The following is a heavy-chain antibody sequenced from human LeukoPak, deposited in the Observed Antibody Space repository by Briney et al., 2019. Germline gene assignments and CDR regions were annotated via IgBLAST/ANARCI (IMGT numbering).Heavy chain of an antibody. J-gene: IGHJ4*02. V-gene: IGHV1-2*02. CDR3: ARDLGELLLSFDC. Sequence: ASVKVSCKASGYTFTGYYMHWVRQAPGQGLEWMGWINPNSGGTNYAQKFQGRVTMTRDTSISTAYMELSRLRSDGTAVYYCARDLGELLLSFDCWGQGTLVTVSS. CDR1: GYTFTGYY. CDR2: INPNSGGT. D-gene: IGHD3-10*01.